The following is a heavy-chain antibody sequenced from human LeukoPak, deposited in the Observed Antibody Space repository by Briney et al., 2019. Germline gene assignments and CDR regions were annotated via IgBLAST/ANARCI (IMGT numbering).Heavy chain of an antibody. Sequence: PGGSLRLSCAASGFTFSSYAMSWVRQAPGKGLEWVSAISGSGGSTYYADSVKGRFTISRDNSKNTLYLQMDSLRAEDTAVYYCAKDPFSGSYFYFDYWGQGTLVTVSS. D-gene: IGHD1-26*01. V-gene: IGHV3-23*01. CDR2: ISGSGGST. CDR3: AKDPFSGSYFYFDY. J-gene: IGHJ4*02. CDR1: GFTFSSYA.